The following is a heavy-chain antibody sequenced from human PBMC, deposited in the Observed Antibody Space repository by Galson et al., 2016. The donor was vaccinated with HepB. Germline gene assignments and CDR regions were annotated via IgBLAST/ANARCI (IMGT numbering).Heavy chain of an antibody. V-gene: IGHV3-7*04. J-gene: IGHJ2*01. CDR3: AREYFYVSGYYYMEARYFDL. Sequence: SLRLSCAASRFSLGAHWMSWVRQAPGKGLEWVANIKQDGSETYFVDSVKGRFTISRDNAENSLYLEMTSLRAEDTAVYYCAREYFYVSGYYYMEARYFDLWGRGTLVTVSS. CDR1: RFSLGAHW. D-gene: IGHD3-22*01. CDR2: IKQDGSET.